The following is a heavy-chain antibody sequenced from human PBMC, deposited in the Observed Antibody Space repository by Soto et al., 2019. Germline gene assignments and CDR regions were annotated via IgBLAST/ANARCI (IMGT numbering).Heavy chain of an antibody. CDR3: ARKTSGSAPMYYYMDV. J-gene: IGHJ6*03. Sequence: PSETLSLTCTVSGGSISSYYWSWIRQPPGKGLEWIGYIYYSGSTNHNPSLKSRVTISVDTSKNQFSLKLSSVTAADTAVYYCARKTSGSAPMYYYMDVWGKGPTVTVSS. D-gene: IGHD2-2*01. V-gene: IGHV4-59*08. CDR1: GGSISSYY. CDR2: IYYSGST.